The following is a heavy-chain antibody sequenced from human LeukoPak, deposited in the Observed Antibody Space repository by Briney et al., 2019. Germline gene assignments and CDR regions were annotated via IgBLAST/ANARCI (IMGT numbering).Heavy chain of an antibody. D-gene: IGHD5-18*01. CDR2: IIPIFGTA. CDR1: GGTFSSYA. CDR3: ARVRSYGYSDYYYYMDV. J-gene: IGHJ6*03. V-gene: IGHV1-69*05. Sequence: SVKVSCKASGGTFSSYAISWVRQAPGQGLEWMGGIIPIFGTANYAQKFQGRVTITTDESTSTAYMELGSLRSEDTAVYYCARVRSYGYSDYYYYMDVWGKGTTVTVSS.